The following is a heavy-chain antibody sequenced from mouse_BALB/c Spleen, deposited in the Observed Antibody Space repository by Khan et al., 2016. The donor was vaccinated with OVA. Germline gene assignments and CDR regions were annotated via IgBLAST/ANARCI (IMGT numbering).Heavy chain of an antibody. CDR2: IWSGGST. D-gene: IGHD2-4*01. Sequence: QVQLKQSGPGLVQPSQSLSITCTVSGFSLTTYGVHWVRQSPGKGLEWLGVIWSGGSTAYNAPFISRLSISKDSSKSQVFFKMNSLQANDTAIYYCARNYDYDEGLAYWGQGTLVTVSA. V-gene: IGHV2-2*02. CDR3: ARNYDYDEGLAY. J-gene: IGHJ3*01. CDR1: GFSLTTYG.